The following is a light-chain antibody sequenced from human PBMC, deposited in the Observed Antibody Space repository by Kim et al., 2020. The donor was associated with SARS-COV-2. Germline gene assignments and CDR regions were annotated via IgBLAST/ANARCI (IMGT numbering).Light chain of an antibody. CDR1: QTISTW. Sequence: SSSGGATATNPCRASQTISTWLAWYQQKPGKAPKLLLYLASTLESVVPSRFSGSGSGTEFTLTIDSLQPDDFATYHCQHYTRFPYTFGQGTKLEI. CDR3: QHYTRFPYT. J-gene: IGKJ2*01. V-gene: IGKV1-5*03. CDR2: LAS.